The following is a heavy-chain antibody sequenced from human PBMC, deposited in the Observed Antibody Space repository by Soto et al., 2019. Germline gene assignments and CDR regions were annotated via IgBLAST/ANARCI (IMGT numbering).Heavy chain of an antibody. D-gene: IGHD1-26*01. Sequence: SVKVSCKASGDTFTKYGISWVRQAPGQGLEWMGGVIPLFGTPNYAQRFQDRVTITADPSTTTAYLDLASLRVEDTGVYYCAREDGVVGDTSAFDHWGQGTLVTVSS. CDR2: VIPLFGTP. V-gene: IGHV1-69*13. J-gene: IGHJ4*02. CDR1: GDTFTKYG. CDR3: AREDGVVGDTSAFDH.